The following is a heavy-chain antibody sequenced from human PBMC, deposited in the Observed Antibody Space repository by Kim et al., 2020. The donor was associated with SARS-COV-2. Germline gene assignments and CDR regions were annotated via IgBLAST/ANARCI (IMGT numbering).Heavy chain of an antibody. V-gene: IGHV4-31*03. J-gene: IGHJ6*02. Sequence: SETLSLTCTVSGGSISSGGYYWSWIRQHTGKGLEWIGYIYYSGSTYYNPSHKSRVTISVDTSKNQFSLKLSPVTAADTAVYYCARADGDYYYGMDVWGQGTTVTVSS. CDR3: ARADGDYYYGMDV. CDR1: GGSISSGGYY. CDR2: IYYSGST.